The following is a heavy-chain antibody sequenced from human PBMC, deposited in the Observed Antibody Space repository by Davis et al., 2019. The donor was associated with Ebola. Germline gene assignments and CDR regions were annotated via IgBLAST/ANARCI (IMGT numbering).Heavy chain of an antibody. CDR1: GYSFPSYW. J-gene: IGHJ4*02. Sequence: GESLKISCKGSGYSFPSYWIGWVRQMPGKGLEWMGIIYPGDSDTRYSPSFQGQVTISADKSISTAYLQWSSLKASDTAMYYCARHLSDAGPLSPFGGQGTLVTVSS. V-gene: IGHV5-51*01. D-gene: IGHD3-10*01. CDR3: ARHLSDAGPLSPF. CDR2: IYPGDSDT.